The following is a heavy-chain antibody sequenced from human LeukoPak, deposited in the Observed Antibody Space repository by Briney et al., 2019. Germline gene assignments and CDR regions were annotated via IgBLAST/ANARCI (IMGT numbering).Heavy chain of an antibody. Sequence: GGSLRLSCAASGFTFNNYAMHWVRQAPGKGLEWVAVVTYDGNNKYYTDSVKGRHTISRDNSKNTLYLQMNSLRAEDTAVYYCAKGLSGSYSAYYYYGMDVWGQGTTVTVSS. J-gene: IGHJ6*02. D-gene: IGHD1-26*01. V-gene: IGHV3-30-3*01. CDR3: AKGLSGSYSAYYYYGMDV. CDR2: VTYDGNNK. CDR1: GFTFNNYA.